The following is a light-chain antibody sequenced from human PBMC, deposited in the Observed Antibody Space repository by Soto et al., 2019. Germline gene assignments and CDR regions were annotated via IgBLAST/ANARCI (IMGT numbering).Light chain of an antibody. J-gene: IGLJ2*01. CDR1: SASIGSNS. V-gene: IGLV6-57*04. CDR2: EDD. Sequence: NFMLTQPHSVSESPGKRVTISCTRTSASIGSNSVQWYRQRPASAPTIVIYEDDQRPSGVPNRFAGSIDRSSNSASLTISGLQTEDEADYYCQSYDTNTVVFGGGTKLTVL. CDR3: QSYDTNTVV.